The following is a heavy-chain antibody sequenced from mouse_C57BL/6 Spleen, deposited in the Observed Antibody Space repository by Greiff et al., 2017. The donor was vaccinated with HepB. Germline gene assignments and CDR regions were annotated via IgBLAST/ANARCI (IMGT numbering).Heavy chain of an antibody. Sequence: EVQLQQSGPVLVKPGASVKMSCKASGYTFTDYYMNWVKQSHGKSLEWIGVINPYNGGTSYNQKFKGKATLTVDKSSSTAYMELNSLTSEDSAVYYCARGGPDGSSYNHWYFEVWGTGTTVTVSS. CDR3: ARGGPDGSSYNHWYFEV. V-gene: IGHV1-19*01. D-gene: IGHD1-1*01. CDR2: INPYNGGT. CDR1: GYTFTDYY. J-gene: IGHJ1*03.